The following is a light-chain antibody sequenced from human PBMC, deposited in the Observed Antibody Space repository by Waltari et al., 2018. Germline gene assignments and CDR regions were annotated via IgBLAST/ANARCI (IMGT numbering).Light chain of an antibody. Sequence: DIVMTQSPDSLAVSLGERATINFKSSQSVLYSSNNKNYLAWYQQKPGQPPKLLIYWASTRESGVPDRFSGSGSGTDFTLTISSLQAEDVAVYYCHQYYSTPNTFGQGTKLEIK. CDR2: WAS. CDR1: QSVLYSSNNKNY. J-gene: IGKJ2*01. CDR3: HQYYSTPNT. V-gene: IGKV4-1*01.